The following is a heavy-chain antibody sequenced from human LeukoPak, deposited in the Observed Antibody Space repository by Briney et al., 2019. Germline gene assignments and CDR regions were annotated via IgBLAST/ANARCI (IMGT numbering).Heavy chain of an antibody. V-gene: IGHV1-18*01. CDR3: ARVVSPRGRFDP. J-gene: IGHJ5*02. Sequence: ASVKVSCKASGYTFTSYGINWVRQAPGQGLEWMGWISAYNGNTNYAQKLQGRVTMTTDTSTSTAYMELRSLRSDDTAVYYCARVVSPRGRFDPWGQGTLVTVSS. D-gene: IGHD3-10*01. CDR2: ISAYNGNT. CDR1: GYTFTSYG.